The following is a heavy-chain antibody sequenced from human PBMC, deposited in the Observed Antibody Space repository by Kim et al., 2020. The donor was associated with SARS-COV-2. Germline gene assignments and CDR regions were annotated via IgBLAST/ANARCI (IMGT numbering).Heavy chain of an antibody. CDR1: GFTFSSYG. V-gene: IGHV3-33*01. CDR3: ARDPNTVYYLFDY. CDR2: IWYDGSNK. Sequence: GGSLRLSCAASGFTFSSYGMHWVRQAPGKGLEWVAVIWYDGSNKYYADSVKGRFTISRDNSKNTLYLQMNSLRAEDTAVYYCARDPNTVYYLFDYWGQGTLVTVSS. J-gene: IGHJ4*02. D-gene: IGHD3-10*01.